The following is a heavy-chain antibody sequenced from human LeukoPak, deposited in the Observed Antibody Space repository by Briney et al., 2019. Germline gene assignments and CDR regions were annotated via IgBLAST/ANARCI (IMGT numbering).Heavy chain of an antibody. CDR2: ISIISTYK. CDR1: GFTFSSYS. CDR3: ARSGGTYYDSSGYYYPFDY. V-gene: IGHV3-21*01. J-gene: IGHJ4*02. Sequence: GGSLRLSCAASGFTFSSYSMTWVRQAPGKGLEWISSISIISTYKFYPDSVKGRFTISRDDSENSLYLQMNSLRAEDTAVYYCARSGGTYYDSSGYYYPFDYWGQGTLVTVSS. D-gene: IGHD3-22*01.